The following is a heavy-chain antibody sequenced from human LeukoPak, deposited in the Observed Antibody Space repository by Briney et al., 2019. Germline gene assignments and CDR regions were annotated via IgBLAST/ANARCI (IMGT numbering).Heavy chain of an antibody. CDR1: GFTFSDYY. V-gene: IGHV3-11*01. Sequence: GGSLSLSFAASGFTFSDYYMSWIRQAPGKGLEWVSYISSSGSTIYYADSEKGRFTISRDNATNSLYLQMNSLRAEDTAVYYCARDGAYSSGWYDYWGQGTLVTVSS. D-gene: IGHD6-19*01. J-gene: IGHJ4*02. CDR2: ISSSGSTI. CDR3: ARDGAYSSGWYDY.